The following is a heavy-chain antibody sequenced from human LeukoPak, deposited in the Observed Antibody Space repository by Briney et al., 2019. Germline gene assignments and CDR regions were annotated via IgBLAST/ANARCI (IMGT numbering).Heavy chain of an antibody. D-gene: IGHD5-24*01. CDR2: IYYSGST. CDR1: GGSISSYY. Sequence: SETLSLTCTVSGGSISSYYWSWIRQHPGKGLEWIGYIYYSGSTYYNPSLKSRVTISVDTSKNQFSLKLSSVTAADTAVYYCARAIRDGYNYGFDYWGQGTLVTVSS. J-gene: IGHJ4*02. V-gene: IGHV4-59*06. CDR3: ARAIRDGYNYGFDY.